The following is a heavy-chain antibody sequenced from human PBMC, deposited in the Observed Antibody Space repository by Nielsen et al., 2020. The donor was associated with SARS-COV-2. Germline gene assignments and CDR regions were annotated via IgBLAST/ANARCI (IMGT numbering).Heavy chain of an antibody. CDR2: IRSNVYGGTT. V-gene: IGHV3-49*02. CDR3: TIDQDFDY. CDR1: GFTFAYYS. J-gene: IGHJ4*02. Sequence: GESLKISCTGSGFTFAYYSMSWVRQAPGKGLEWVGFIRSNVYGGTTEYAASVKGRFTISRDDSKSIAYLQLASLKTDDTAVYFCTIDQDFDYWARGTLVTVSS.